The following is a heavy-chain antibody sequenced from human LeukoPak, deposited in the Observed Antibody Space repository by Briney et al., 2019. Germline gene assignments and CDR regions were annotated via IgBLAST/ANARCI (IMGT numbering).Heavy chain of an antibody. CDR1: GFTFSTCS. Sequence: GGSLRLSCAVSGFTFSTCSMHWVHQAPGKGLEWVAVISYDGSNTNYADSVKGRFTISRDNSKNTLYLQMNSLRTEDTAVYYCARDWNTVTTSHCFQHWGQGSLVTVSS. V-gene: IGHV3-30*04. D-gene: IGHD4-17*01. CDR2: ISYDGSNT. J-gene: IGHJ1*01. CDR3: ARDWNTVTTSHCFQH.